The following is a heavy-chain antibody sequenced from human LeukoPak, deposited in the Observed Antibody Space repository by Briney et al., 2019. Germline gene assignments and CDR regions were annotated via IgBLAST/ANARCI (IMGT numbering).Heavy chain of an antibody. CDR3: AKSFTRYCSSTSCSPFDY. V-gene: IGHV3-30*02. CDR2: IRYDGSNK. D-gene: IGHD2-2*01. Sequence: GGSLRLSCAASGFTFSSYGMHWVRQAPGKGLEWVACIRYDGSNKYYADSVKGRFTISRDNSKNTLYLQMNSLRAEDTAVYYCAKSFTRYCSSTSCSPFDYWGQGTLVTVSS. CDR1: GFTFSSYG. J-gene: IGHJ4*02.